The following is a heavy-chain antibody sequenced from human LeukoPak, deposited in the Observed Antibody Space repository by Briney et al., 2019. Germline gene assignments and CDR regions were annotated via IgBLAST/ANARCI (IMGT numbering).Heavy chain of an antibody. V-gene: IGHV4-30-4*01. J-gene: IGHJ4*02. CDR2: IYYSGST. CDR3: AGAPIVATFFGY. CDR1: GGSISSGDYY. Sequence: SETLSLTCTVSGGSISSGDYYWSWIRQPPGKGLEWIGYIYYSGSTYYNPSLKSRVTISVDTSKNQFSLKLSSVTAADTAVYYCAGAPIVATFFGYGGQGPLVTVS. D-gene: IGHD5-12*01.